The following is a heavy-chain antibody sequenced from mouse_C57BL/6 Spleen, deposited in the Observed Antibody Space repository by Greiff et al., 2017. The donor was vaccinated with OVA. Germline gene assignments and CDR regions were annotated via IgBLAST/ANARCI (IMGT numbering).Heavy chain of an antibody. CDR1: GYTFTSYW. V-gene: IGHV1-69*01. CDR3: AGGSQAGGGAMDY. CDR2: IDPSDSYT. Sequence: QVQLKQPGAELVMPGASVKLSCKASGYTFTSYWMHWVKQRPGQGLEWIGEIDPSDSYTNYNQKFKGKSTLTVDKSSSTAYMQLSSLTSEDSAVYYCAGGSQAGGGAMDYWGQGTSVTVSS. D-gene: IGHD6-1*01. J-gene: IGHJ4*01.